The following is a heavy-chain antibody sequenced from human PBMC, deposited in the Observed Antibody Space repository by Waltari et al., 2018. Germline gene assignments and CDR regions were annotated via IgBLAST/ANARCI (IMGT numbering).Heavy chain of an antibody. CDR2: INHSGST. CDR1: GGSFSGYY. J-gene: IGHJ5*02. CDR3: ARVKLRWGSSSSRGFDP. V-gene: IGHV4-34*01. Sequence: QVQLQQWGAGLLKPSETLSLTCAVYGGSFSGYYWSWIRQPPGKGLEWIGEINHSGSTNYNPPLKSRVTIAVDTSKNQFSRKLSSVTAADTAVYYCARVKLRWGSSSSRGFDPWGQGTLVTVSS. D-gene: IGHD4-17*01.